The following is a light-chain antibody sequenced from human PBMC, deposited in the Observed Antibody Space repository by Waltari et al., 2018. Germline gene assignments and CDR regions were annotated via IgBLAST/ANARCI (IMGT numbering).Light chain of an antibody. V-gene: IGLV3-19*01. CDR3: SSRNGRANQVV. CDR2: GKD. Sequence: SSELTQDPAVSVALGQTVRLTCQGDSLRTSYASWYQLKPGQAPVLVISGKDKRPSGIPDRISGYSSGATSSLTITGAQAEDEADYYCSSRNGRANQVVFAGGTKVTVL. J-gene: IGLJ3*02. CDR1: SLRTSY.